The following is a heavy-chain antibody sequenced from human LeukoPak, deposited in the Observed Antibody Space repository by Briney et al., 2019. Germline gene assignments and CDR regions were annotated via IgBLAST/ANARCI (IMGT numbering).Heavy chain of an antibody. CDR3: ARGGYSYPILI. J-gene: IGHJ3*02. D-gene: IGHD5-18*01. Sequence: SQTLSLTCAISGDSFSSDSAAWNWLRQSPSRGLEWLGRTYYRSKWYNDYAVSVKSRITINPDTSKNQFSLQLNSVTPEDTAVYYCARGGYSYPILIWGQGTMVTVSS. V-gene: IGHV6-1*01. CDR2: TYYRSKWYN. CDR1: GDSFSSDSAA.